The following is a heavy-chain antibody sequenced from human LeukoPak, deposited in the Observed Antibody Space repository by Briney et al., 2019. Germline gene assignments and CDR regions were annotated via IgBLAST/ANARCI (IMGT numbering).Heavy chain of an antibody. CDR1: GFTFSSYA. CDR2: IQPDGGEK. CDR3: AKDMGTVTDNFDS. V-gene: IGHV3-7*01. Sequence: GGSLRLSCAASGFTFSSYAMHWVRQAPGKELEWVANIQPDGGEKYYVESVKGRFTISRDNAKNSLYLHMSSLRAEDTAVYYCAKDMGTVTDNFDSWGQGTLVTVSS. D-gene: IGHD2-21*02. J-gene: IGHJ4*02.